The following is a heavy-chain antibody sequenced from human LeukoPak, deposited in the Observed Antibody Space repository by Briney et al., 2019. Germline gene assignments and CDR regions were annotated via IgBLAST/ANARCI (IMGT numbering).Heavy chain of an antibody. CDR1: GYTFTHFD. J-gene: IGHJ4*02. V-gene: IGHV1-18*01. D-gene: IGHD2-15*01. Sequence: ASVKVPCKASGYTFTHFDISWVRQAPGQGLEWMGRISPYNGDTYYAQNLQGRVTVTTGTSTRTAYMELKSLTSDDTAVYYCARKRGGCYPDWGQGTLVTVSS. CDR2: ISPYNGDT. CDR3: ARKRGGCYPD.